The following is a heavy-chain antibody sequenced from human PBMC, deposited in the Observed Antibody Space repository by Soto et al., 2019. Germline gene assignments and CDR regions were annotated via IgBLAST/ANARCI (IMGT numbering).Heavy chain of an antibody. J-gene: IGHJ3*02. Sequence: ASVKVSCKASGYTFTSYDINWVRQATGQGLEWMGWMNPSSGNTEYAQKFQGRVTMTRNTSTSTAYMELSSLRSEDTAVYYCASPYSYCSSTSCSDAFDIWGQGTMVTVSS. CDR1: GYTFTSYD. V-gene: IGHV1-8*01. D-gene: IGHD2-2*01. CDR3: ASPYSYCSSTSCSDAFDI. CDR2: MNPSSGNT.